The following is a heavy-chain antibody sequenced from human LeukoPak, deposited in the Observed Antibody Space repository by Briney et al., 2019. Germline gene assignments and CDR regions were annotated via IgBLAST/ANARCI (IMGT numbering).Heavy chain of an antibody. J-gene: IGHJ5*02. V-gene: IGHV3-23*01. CDR1: GFTFSSYA. CDR2: ISGSGGST. CDR3: AKSMVGPAAISWFDP. D-gene: IGHD2-2*02. Sequence: PGGSLRLSCAASGFTFSSYAMGWVRQAPGKGLEWVSAISGSGGSTYYADSVKGRFTISRDNSKNTLYLQMNSLRAEDTAVYYCAKSMVGPAAISWFDPWGQGTLVTVSS.